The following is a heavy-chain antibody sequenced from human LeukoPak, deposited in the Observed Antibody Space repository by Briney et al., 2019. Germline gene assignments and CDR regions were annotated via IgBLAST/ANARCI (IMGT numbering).Heavy chain of an antibody. CDR2: IYYSGTI. J-gene: IGHJ4*02. Sequence: SETLSLTCTVSGASISSGGYYWGWLRQRPGKGRVWIGYIYYSGTIYYNSTLPSLKTLFTISVDTSKNQFSLKLSSVTAAATAVYYCARTSSTTSSIDYWGQGTLVTVSS. CDR3: ARTSSTTSSIDY. CDR1: GASISSGGYY. V-gene: IGHV4-31*01. D-gene: IGHD2-2*01.